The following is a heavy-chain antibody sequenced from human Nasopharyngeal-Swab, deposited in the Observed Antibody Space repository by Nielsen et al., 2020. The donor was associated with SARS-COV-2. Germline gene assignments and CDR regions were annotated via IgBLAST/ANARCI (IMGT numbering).Heavy chain of an antibody. V-gene: IGHV3-9*01. D-gene: IGHD5-12*01. CDR2: ISWNSGSI. J-gene: IGHJ5*02. CDR3: AKEALGYSGYDSNWFDP. CDR1: GFTFDDYA. Sequence: GGSLRLSCAASGFTFDDYAMHWVRQAPGKGLEWVSGISWNSGSIGYAVSVKGRFTISRDNAKNSLYLQMNSLRAEDTALYYCAKEALGYSGYDSNWFDPWGQGTLVTVSS.